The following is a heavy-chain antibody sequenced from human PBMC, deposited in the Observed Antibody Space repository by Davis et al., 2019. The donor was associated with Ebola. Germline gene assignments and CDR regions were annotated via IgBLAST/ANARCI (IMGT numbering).Heavy chain of an antibody. V-gene: IGHV1-18*04. CDR2: ISGFNTST. D-gene: IGHD3-9*01. CDR1: GYTFTSYG. J-gene: IGHJ4*02. CDR3: ARAPNYDVLTGTSSYDFDY. Sequence: ASVKVSCKSSGYTFTSYGLVWVRQAPGLGLEWMGWISGFNTSTNFAQKFQGRVTVSKDTSTNTAYMDLRSLTSDDTAIYYCARAPNYDVLTGTSSYDFDYWGQGTLVTVSS.